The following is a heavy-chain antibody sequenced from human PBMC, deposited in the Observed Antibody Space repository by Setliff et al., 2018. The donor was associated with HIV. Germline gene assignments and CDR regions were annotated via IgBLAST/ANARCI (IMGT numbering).Heavy chain of an antibody. CDR1: GGSISSYY. J-gene: IGHJ2*01. CDR2: IYTSGST. V-gene: IGHV4-4*08. D-gene: IGHD5-12*01. Sequence: SETLSLTCTVSGGSISSYYWSWIRQPPGKGLEWIGYIYTSGSTNYNPSLKSRVTISVDTSKNQFSLKLSSVTAADTAVYHCARPSTGGGYNYWYFDLWGRGTLVTVSS. CDR3: ARPSTGGGYNYWYFDL.